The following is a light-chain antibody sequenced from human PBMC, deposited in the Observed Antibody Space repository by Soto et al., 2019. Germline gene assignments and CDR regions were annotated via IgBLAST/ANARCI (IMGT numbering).Light chain of an antibody. J-gene: IGKJ1*01. V-gene: IGKV1-5*01. Sequence: DIQMTQSPSTLSASVGDRLTITCRASQSISSWLAWYQQRPGKAPKLLIFDASSLESGVPARFSGSGSGTEFTLTISSLQSEDFAVYYCQQYNNWPPETFGQGTKVDIK. CDR3: QQYNNWPPET. CDR1: QSISSW. CDR2: DAS.